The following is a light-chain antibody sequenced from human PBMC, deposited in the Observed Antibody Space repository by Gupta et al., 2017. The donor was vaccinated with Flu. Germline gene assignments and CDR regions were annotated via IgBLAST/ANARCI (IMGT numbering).Light chain of an antibody. Sequence: DMQMTQSPSSLYGSLGDRVSITCRASEDINTYLNWYQQRPGESPKLLVYSASTLQGGVPSRFSGSGSGTDFTLTIASLQPGDFAPYYCQQTDTMPPTFGQGTXL. CDR3: QQTDTMPPT. V-gene: IGKV1-39*01. CDR1: EDINTY. J-gene: IGKJ2*01. CDR2: SAS.